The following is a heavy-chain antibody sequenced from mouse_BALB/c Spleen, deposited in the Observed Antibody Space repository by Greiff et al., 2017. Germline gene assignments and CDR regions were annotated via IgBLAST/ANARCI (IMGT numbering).Heavy chain of an antibody. V-gene: IGHV1S22*01. J-gene: IGHJ2*01. D-gene: IGHD1-1*01. CDR3: TRSYYYGSSYGY. Sequence: LQQPGSELVRPGASVKLSCKASGYTFTSYWMHWVKQRPGQGLEWIGNIYPGSGSTNYDEKFKSKATLTVDTSSSTAYMQLSSLTSEDSAVYYCTRSYYYGSSYGYWGQGTTLTVSS. CDR2: IYPGSGST. CDR1: GYTFTSYW.